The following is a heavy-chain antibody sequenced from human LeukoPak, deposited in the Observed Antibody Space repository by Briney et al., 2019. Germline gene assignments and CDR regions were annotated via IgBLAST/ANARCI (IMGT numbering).Heavy chain of an antibody. J-gene: IGHJ4*02. CDR2: ISGLSSYT. Sequence: PGGSLRLSCSAPGFTFSDYDMNWVRQAPGKGLEWVSSISGLSSYTYYGESVKGRFSISRDNAKNSLYLQMNSLGAEDTATYYCGRAFPPLRTSSAGDLWGQGILVTVSS. D-gene: IGHD3-16*01. V-gene: IGHV3-21*01. CDR1: GFTFSDYD. CDR3: GRAFPPLRTSSAGDL.